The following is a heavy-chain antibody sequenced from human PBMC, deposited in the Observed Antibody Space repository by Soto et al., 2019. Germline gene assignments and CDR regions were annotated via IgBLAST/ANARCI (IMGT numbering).Heavy chain of an antibody. D-gene: IGHD3-10*01. CDR1: GGSFSGYY. Sequence: SETLSLTCAVYGGSFSGYYWSWIRQPPGKGLEWIGEINHSGSTNYNPSLKSRVTISVDTSKNQFSLKLSSVTAADTAIYYCARGYGRKFDYWGQGTLVTVS. V-gene: IGHV4-34*01. CDR2: INHSGST. CDR3: ARGYGRKFDY. J-gene: IGHJ4*02.